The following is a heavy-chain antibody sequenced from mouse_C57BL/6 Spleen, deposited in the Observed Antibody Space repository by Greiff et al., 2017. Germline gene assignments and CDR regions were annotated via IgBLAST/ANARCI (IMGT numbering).Heavy chain of an antibody. CDR1: GFTFSSYA. D-gene: IGHD1-1*01. J-gene: IGHJ3*01. CDR3: ARDDDYGSSWAY. Sequence: EVQVVESGGGLVKPGGSLKLSCAASGFTFSSYAMSWVRQTPEKRLEWVATISDGGSYTYYPDNVKGRFTISRDNAKNNLYLQMSHLKSEDTAMYYCARDDDYGSSWAYWGQGTLVTVSA. CDR2: ISDGGSYT. V-gene: IGHV5-4*01.